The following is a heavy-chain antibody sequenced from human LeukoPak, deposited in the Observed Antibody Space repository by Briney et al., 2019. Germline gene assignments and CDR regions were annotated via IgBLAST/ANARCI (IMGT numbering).Heavy chain of an antibody. D-gene: IGHD3-22*01. CDR2: IYYTGST. Sequence: SETLSLTCTVSGDSISRSGYYWGWIRQPPGEGLEWIGNIYYTGSTYCNSSLKSRITISVDTSKNQFSLTLSSVTAADTAVYYCARVPYYFEISGFSFDVWGRGTLVTVSS. CDR1: GDSISRSGYY. J-gene: IGHJ2*01. V-gene: IGHV4-39*01. CDR3: ARVPYYFEISGFSFDV.